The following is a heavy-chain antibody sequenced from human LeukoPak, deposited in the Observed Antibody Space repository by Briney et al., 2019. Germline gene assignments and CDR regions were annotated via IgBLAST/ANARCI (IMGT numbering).Heavy chain of an antibody. V-gene: IGHV1-58*02. CDR3: AAEQYYYDSSGYYSYAFDI. Sequence: SVKVSCKASGFTFTSSAMQWVRQARGQRLEWIGWIVVGSGNTNYAQKFQERVTITRDMSTSTAYMELSSLRSEDTAVYYCAAEQYYYDSSGYYSYAFDIWGQGTMVTVS. CDR1: GFTFTSSA. D-gene: IGHD3-22*01. CDR2: IVVGSGNT. J-gene: IGHJ3*02.